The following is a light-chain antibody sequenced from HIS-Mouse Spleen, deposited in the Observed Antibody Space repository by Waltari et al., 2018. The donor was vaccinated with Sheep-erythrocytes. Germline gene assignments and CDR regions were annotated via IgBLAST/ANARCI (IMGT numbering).Light chain of an antibody. J-gene: IGLJ1*01. Sequence: SYELTQPPSVSVSPGQTARITCSGDALPKKYAYWYQQTSGQAPVRVIYEDSKRPAGIPKRFYGSRSGTMATLTISGAQVEDEADYYCYSTDSSGNRDVFGTGTKVTVL. CDR1: ALPKKY. CDR3: YSTDSSGNRDV. V-gene: IGLV3-10*01. CDR2: EDS.